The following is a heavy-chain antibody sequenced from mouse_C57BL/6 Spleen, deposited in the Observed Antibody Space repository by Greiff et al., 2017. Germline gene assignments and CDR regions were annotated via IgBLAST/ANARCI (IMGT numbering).Heavy chain of an antibody. V-gene: IGHV8-12*01. J-gene: IGHJ2*01. CDR1: GFSLSTSGMG. D-gene: IGHD1-1*01. CDR3: ARSSTRPFDY. Sequence: LQQSGPGILQSSQSLSLTCSFSGFSLSTSGMGVSWIRQPSGKGLEWLAHLYWDDDKRYNPFLKSRLTISKNTSRNHVFLKITRVDTADTATYYCARSSTRPFDYWGQGTTLTVSS. CDR2: LYWDDDK.